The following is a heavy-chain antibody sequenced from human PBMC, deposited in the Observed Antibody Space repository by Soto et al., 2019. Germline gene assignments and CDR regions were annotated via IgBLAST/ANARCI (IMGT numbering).Heavy chain of an antibody. V-gene: IGHV3-74*01. CDR1: GFTFSSYW. CDR3: ARDFRLTAMVTDYYYGMDV. Sequence: HPGGSLRLSCAASGFTFSSYWMHWVRQAPGKGLVWVSRINSDGSSTSYADSVKGRFTISRDNAKNTLYLQMNSLRAEDTAVYYCARDFRLTAMVTDYYYGMDVWGQGTTVTVSS. D-gene: IGHD5-18*01. CDR2: INSDGSST. J-gene: IGHJ6*02.